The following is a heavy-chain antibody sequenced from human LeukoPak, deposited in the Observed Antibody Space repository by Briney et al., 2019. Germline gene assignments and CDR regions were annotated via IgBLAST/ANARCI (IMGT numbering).Heavy chain of an antibody. CDR3: ARGVHYGDYEV. CDR2: IYYSGST. Sequence: SETLSLTCTVSGGSISSYYWSWIRQPPGKGLEWIGYIYYSGSTNYNPSLKSRVTISVDTSKNQFSLKLSSVTAADTAVYYCARGVHYGDYEVWGQGTLVTVSS. CDR1: GGSISSYY. J-gene: IGHJ4*02. D-gene: IGHD4-17*01. V-gene: IGHV4-59*01.